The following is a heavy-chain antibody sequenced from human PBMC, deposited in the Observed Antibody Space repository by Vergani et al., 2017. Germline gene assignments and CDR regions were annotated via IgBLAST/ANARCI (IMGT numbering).Heavy chain of an antibody. J-gene: IGHJ4*02. Sequence: QVQLQESGPGLVKPSETLSLTCTVSGYSISTGYYWGWIRQPPGKGLEWIGSIFHSGTTYYNPSLKSRLSISVDTSKNQFSLKLSSVTAAATAVYYCASLGRASMSAAFNFWGQETLVIVSS. CDR3: ASLGRASMSAAFNF. D-gene: IGHD6-25*01. CDR1: GYSISTGYY. V-gene: IGHV4-38-2*02. CDR2: IFHSGTT.